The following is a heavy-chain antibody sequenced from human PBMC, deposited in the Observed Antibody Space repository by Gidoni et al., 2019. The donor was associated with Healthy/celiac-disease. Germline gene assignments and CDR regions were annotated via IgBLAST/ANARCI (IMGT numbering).Heavy chain of an antibody. CDR1: GFTFCSYS. CDR3: ARDFWKYSSSREGY. J-gene: IGHJ4*02. V-gene: IGHV3-21*01. Sequence: EVQLVESGGGLVKPGGSLSLSCAASGFTFCSYSMNWVRQAPGKGLEWVSSISSSSSYIYYADSVKGRFTISRDNAKNSLYLQMNSLRAEDTAVYYCARDFWKYSSSREGYWGQGTLVTVSS. CDR2: ISSSSSYI. D-gene: IGHD6-13*01.